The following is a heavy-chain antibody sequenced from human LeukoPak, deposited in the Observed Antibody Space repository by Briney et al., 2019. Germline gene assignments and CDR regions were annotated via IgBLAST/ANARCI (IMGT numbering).Heavy chain of an antibody. V-gene: IGHV1-18*01. Sequence: ASVKVSCKASGYTFTSYGISWVRQAPGQGLEWMGWISAYNGNTNYAQKLQGRVTMTTDTSTSTAYMELSSLRSEDTAVYYCATDRRYYYDSSGYYYWGQGTLVTVSS. CDR3: ATDRRYYYDSSGYYY. CDR1: GYTFTSYG. J-gene: IGHJ4*02. D-gene: IGHD3-22*01. CDR2: ISAYNGNT.